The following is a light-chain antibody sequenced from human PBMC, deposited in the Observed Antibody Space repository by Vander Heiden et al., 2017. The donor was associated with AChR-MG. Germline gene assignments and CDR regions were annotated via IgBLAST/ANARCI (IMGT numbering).Light chain of an antibody. Sequence: SYELTQPPSVSVSPGQTASIPCSGDKLGDKYACWYQQKPGQSPVLVIYQDSQRPSGIPERFSGSNSGNTATLTISGTQAMDEADYYCQAWDSSTPPVVFGGGTKLTVL. CDR1: KLGDKY. CDR3: QAWDSSTPPVV. CDR2: QDS. V-gene: IGLV3-1*01. J-gene: IGLJ2*01.